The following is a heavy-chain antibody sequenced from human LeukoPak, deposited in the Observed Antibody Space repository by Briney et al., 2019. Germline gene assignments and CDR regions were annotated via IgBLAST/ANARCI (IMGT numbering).Heavy chain of an antibody. V-gene: IGHV3-30*02. CDR3: AKGPIAVASY. J-gene: IGHJ4*02. D-gene: IGHD6-19*01. Sequence: GGSLRLSCAASGFTFRSYGMHWVRQAPCKGLEWVEFIRYDGSNKYYADSVKGRFTISRDNSKNTLYLQMNSLRAEDTAVYYCAKGPIAVASYWGQGTLVTVSS. CDR2: IRYDGSNK. CDR1: GFTFRSYG.